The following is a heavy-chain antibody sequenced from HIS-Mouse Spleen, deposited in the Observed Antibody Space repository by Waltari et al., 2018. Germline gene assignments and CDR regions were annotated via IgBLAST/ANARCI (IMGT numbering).Heavy chain of an antibody. J-gene: IGHJ4*02. Sequence: EVQLVESGGGLVQPGGSLRLSCAASGFTFSSYSMNWVRQAPGKGLEWVSYISSSSSTIYYADSVKGRFTISRDNAKTSLYLQMNSLRAEDTAVYYCARDLGEGYSNYYFDYWGQGTLVTVSS. CDR1: GFTFSSYS. D-gene: IGHD4-4*01. V-gene: IGHV3-48*01. CDR3: ARDLGEGYSNYYFDY. CDR2: ISSSSSTI.